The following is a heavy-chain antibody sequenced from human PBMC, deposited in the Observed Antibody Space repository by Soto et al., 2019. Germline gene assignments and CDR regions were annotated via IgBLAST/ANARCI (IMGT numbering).Heavy chain of an antibody. CDR2: INSDGSST. CDR3: ARESQFDPGHLY. J-gene: IGHJ4*02. D-gene: IGHD3-9*01. CDR1: GFTFSSYW. Sequence: GGSLRLSCAASGFTFSSYWMHWVRQAPGKGLVWVSRINSDGSSTSYADSVKGRFTISRDNAKNTLYLQMNSLRAEDTAVYYCARESQFDPGHLYWGQGTLVTVSS. V-gene: IGHV3-74*01.